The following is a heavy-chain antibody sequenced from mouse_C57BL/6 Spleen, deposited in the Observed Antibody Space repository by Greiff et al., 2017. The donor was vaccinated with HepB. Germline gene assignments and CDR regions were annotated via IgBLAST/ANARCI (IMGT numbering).Heavy chain of an antibody. D-gene: IGHD3-2*02. CDR3: TRRGSSGFRLICFAY. J-gene: IGHJ3*01. Sequence: EVKLVESGGGLVQPGGSMKLSCAASGFTFSDAWMDWVRQSPEKGLEWVAEIRNKANNHATYYAESVKGRFTISRDDSKSSVYLQMNSLRAEDTGIYYCTRRGSSGFRLICFAYWGQGTLVTVSA. CDR1: GFTFSDAW. CDR2: IRNKANNHAT. V-gene: IGHV6-6*01.